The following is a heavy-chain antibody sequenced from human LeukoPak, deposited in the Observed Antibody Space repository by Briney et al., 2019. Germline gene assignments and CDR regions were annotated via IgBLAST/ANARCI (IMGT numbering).Heavy chain of an antibody. J-gene: IGHJ3*02. CDR3: ARGLRSLEWSTQNAFDI. CDR1: GGTFSSYA. D-gene: IGHD3-3*01. CDR2: IIPILGIA. V-gene: IGHV1-69*04. Sequence: ASVKVSCKASGGTFSSYAISWVRQAPGQGLEWMGRIIPILGIANYAQKFQGRVTIIADESTSTAYMELSSLRSEDTAVYYCARGLRSLEWSTQNAFDIWGQGTMVTVSS.